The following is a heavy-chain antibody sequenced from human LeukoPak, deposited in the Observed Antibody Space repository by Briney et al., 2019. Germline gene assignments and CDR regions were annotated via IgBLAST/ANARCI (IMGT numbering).Heavy chain of an antibody. Sequence: GGSLRLSCAASGFTVSSNYMSWVRQAPGKGLEWVSVIYSGGSTYYADSVKGRFTISRDNSKNTLYLQMNGLRAEDTAVYYCASHFSNRRYCSSTSCPPYGMDVWGQGTTVTVSS. CDR1: GFTVSSNY. V-gene: IGHV3-53*01. CDR2: IYSGGST. CDR3: ASHFSNRRYCSSTSCPPYGMDV. J-gene: IGHJ6*02. D-gene: IGHD2-2*01.